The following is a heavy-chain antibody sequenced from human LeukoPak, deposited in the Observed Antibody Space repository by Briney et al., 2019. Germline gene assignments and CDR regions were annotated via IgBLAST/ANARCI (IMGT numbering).Heavy chain of an antibody. CDR3: AKGSGVWGSYRRIDY. J-gene: IGHJ4*02. Sequence: GRSLRLSCAASGFTFSSYGMHWVRQAPGKGLEWVAVIWYDGSNKYYADSVKGRFTISRDNSKNTLYLQMSSLRAEDTAVYYCAKGSGVWGSYRRIDYWGQGTLVTVSS. CDR1: GFTFSSYG. D-gene: IGHD3-16*02. CDR2: IWYDGSNK. V-gene: IGHV3-33*06.